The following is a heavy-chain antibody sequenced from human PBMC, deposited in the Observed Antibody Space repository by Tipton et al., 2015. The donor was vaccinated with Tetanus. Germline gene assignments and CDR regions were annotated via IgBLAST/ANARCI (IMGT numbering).Heavy chain of an antibody. D-gene: IGHD3-10*01. J-gene: IGHJ2*01. CDR1: GGSIGSYY. V-gene: IGHV3-53*01. CDR3: ARDRAPPSSWYFDL. Sequence: LSLTCTVSGGSIGSYYWSWIRQPAGKGLEWVSIIYSTSTTYYVDSVKGRFTISRDISKNMVYLQMNSLRAEDTAVYYCARDRAPPSSWYFDLWGRGTLVTVSS. CDR2: IYSTSTT.